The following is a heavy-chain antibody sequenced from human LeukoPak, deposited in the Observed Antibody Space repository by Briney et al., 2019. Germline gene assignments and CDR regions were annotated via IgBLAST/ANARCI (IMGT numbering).Heavy chain of an antibody. V-gene: IGHV3-21*01. CDR2: ISSSSSYI. CDR3: ARGGWIPR. J-gene: IGHJ4*02. Sequence: GGSLRLSCAVSGFAVSSNHMSWVRQAPGKGLEWVSSISSSSSYIYYADSVKGRFTISRDNAKNSLYLQMNSLRAEDTAVYYCARGGWIPRWGQGTLVTVSS. D-gene: IGHD5-18*01. CDR1: GFAVSSNH.